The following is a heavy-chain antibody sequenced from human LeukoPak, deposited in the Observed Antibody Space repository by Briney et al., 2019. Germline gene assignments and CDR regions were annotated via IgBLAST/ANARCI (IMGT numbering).Heavy chain of an antibody. D-gene: IGHD1-26*01. CDR2: IKQDGSEK. V-gene: IGHV3-7*01. J-gene: IGHJ4*02. CDR3: ARSGAEGY. Sequence: GGSLRLSCAASGFSFNYYWMSWVRQAPGKGLEWVAKIKQDGSEKYYVDSVKGRFTISRDNAKNSLYLQMSSLRAEDTAVYYCARSGAEGYWGQGTLVTVSS. CDR1: GFSFNYYW.